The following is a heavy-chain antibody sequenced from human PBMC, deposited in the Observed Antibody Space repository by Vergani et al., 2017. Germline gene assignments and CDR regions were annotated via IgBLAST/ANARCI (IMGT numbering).Heavy chain of an antibody. V-gene: IGHV4-39*01. CDR3: ARHSTVEWLVKLGWIDP. Sequence: QLQLQESGPGLVKPSATLSLTCSVSGASIRSSNHYWGWIRQPPGKGLELIASIYYSGSTYYNPPLKSRVTISVDTSKNQFSLKLSSVTAADTAVYFCARHSTVEWLVKLGWIDPWGQGILVTVSS. D-gene: IGHD6-19*01. CDR1: GASIRSSNHY. CDR2: IYYSGST. J-gene: IGHJ5*02.